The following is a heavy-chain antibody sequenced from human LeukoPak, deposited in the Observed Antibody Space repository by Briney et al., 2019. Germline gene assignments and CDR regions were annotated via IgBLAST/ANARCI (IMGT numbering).Heavy chain of an antibody. D-gene: IGHD6-13*01. CDR1: GFTFDDYA. V-gene: IGHV3-9*01. CDR2: ISWNSGSI. Sequence: GGSLRLSCAASGFTFDDYAMHWVRQAPGKGLEWVSGISWNSGSIGYADSVKGRFTISRDNAKNSLYLQMNSLRAEDTAVYYCANPDPRYSSSWYYFDYWGQGTLVTVSS. J-gene: IGHJ4*02. CDR3: ANPDPRYSSSWYYFDY.